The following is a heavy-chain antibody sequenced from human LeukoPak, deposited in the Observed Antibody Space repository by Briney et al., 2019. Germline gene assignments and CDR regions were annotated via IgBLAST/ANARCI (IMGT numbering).Heavy chain of an antibody. D-gene: IGHD1-20*01. CDR3: ARVITGTDYFDY. Sequence: ASVKVSCKASGYTFTSYYMHWVRQAPGQGLEWMGIINPSGGSTSYAQKFQGRVTMTRDTSTSTAYMELRSLRSDDTAVYYCARVITGTDYFDYWGQGTLVTVSS. V-gene: IGHV1-46*01. CDR2: INPSGGST. CDR1: GYTFTSYY. J-gene: IGHJ4*02.